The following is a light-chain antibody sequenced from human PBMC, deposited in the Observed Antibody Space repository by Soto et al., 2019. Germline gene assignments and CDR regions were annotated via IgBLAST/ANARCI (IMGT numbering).Light chain of an antibody. V-gene: IGKV3-20*01. CDR2: GAS. Sequence: EIVLTQSPGTLSLSPGERATLSCRASQSVSSSYLAWYQQKPGQAPRLLIYGASRTATGIPDRFSSSGSGTDFTLTISRLEPEDFAVYYCQQYGSSPPITFGQGTRLEIK. CDR3: QQYGSSPPIT. CDR1: QSVSSSY. J-gene: IGKJ5*01.